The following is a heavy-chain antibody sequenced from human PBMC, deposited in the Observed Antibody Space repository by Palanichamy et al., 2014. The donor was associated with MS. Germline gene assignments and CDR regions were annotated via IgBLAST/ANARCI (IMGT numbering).Heavy chain of an antibody. CDR2: ISAYNGNT. J-gene: IGHJ1*01. CDR3: ARDYYDSSGYYYPPDKYFQH. D-gene: IGHD3-22*01. CDR1: GYTFTSYG. V-gene: IGHV1-18*04. Sequence: VQLVQSGAEVKKPGASVKVSCKASGYTFTSYGISWVRQAPGQGLEWMGWISAYNGNTNYAQKLQGRVTMTTDTSTSTAYMELRSLRSDDTAVYYCARDYYDSSGYYYPPDKYFQHWGQGTLVTVSS.